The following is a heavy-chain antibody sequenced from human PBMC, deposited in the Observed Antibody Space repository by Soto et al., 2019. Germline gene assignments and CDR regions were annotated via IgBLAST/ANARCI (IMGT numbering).Heavy chain of an antibody. Sequence: GESLKISCKGSGYKFIDYWIGWVRQVPGKGLEWMGGIYPGDFDRKYSPSFQGQVTISADKSITTAYLQWSSLKASDTAIYYCARSYGGEYYDSRSYYYAYWGQGTLVTVSS. J-gene: IGHJ4*02. CDR2: IYPGDFDR. CDR3: ARSYGGEYYDSRSYYYAY. D-gene: IGHD3-22*01. CDR1: GYKFIDYW. V-gene: IGHV5-51*01.